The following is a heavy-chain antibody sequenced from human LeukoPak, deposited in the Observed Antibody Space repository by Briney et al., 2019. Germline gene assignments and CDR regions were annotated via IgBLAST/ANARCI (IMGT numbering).Heavy chain of an antibody. Sequence: ASVKVSCKASGYTFTGYFMHWVRQAPGQGLEWMGWINPNSGGTNYAQKFQGRVTMTGDTSISTAYMDLSSLRSDDTAVYYCARVTPPATTFDYWGQGTLVTVSS. CDR3: ARVTPPATTFDY. D-gene: IGHD4-17*01. V-gene: IGHV1-2*02. J-gene: IGHJ4*02. CDR1: GYTFTGYF. CDR2: INPNSGGT.